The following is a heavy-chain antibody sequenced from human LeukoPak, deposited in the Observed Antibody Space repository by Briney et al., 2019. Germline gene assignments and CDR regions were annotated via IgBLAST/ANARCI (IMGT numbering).Heavy chain of an antibody. Sequence: SETLSLTCTVSGGSISSDGYYWSWIRQPPGKGLEWIGYFYHSGNANYNPSLKSRVTISVDTSKNQFSLKLSSVTAADTAVHYCARDTVRDAFDIWGQGTMVTVSS. CDR2: FYHSGNA. V-gene: IGHV4-30-2*01. CDR1: GGSISSDGYY. CDR3: ARDTVRDAFDI. J-gene: IGHJ3*02. D-gene: IGHD4-11*01.